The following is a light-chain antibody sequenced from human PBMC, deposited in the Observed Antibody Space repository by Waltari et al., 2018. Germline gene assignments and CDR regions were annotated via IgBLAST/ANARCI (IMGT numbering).Light chain of an antibody. CDR3: QQYNSYSHT. Sequence: DIQMTQSPSTLSASVGDSVTISCRASQSISVWLAWYQQKPGKAPSLLIYQASILETGVPLRFSGRGSGTEFSLTISSLQPDDFATYFCQQYNSYSHTFGQGTKVDIK. CDR1: QSISVW. CDR2: QAS. V-gene: IGKV1-5*03. J-gene: IGKJ1*01.